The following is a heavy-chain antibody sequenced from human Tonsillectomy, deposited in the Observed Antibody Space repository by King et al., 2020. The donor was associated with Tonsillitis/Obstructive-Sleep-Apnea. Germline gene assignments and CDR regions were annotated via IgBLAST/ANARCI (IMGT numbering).Heavy chain of an antibody. D-gene: IGHD3-3*02. Sequence: QVQLVESGGGVVQPGRSLRLSCAASGFNFNDYGMHWVRQAPGKGREWVAVIWYDSRNKEYAASVKGRCTLSRDNSKNTVNLQLDNLRAEDTAVYYCAKSEGHFAEPIDFWGQGTLVTVSS. J-gene: IGHJ4*02. CDR2: IWYDSRNK. CDR3: AKSEGHFAEPIDF. CDR1: GFNFNDYG. V-gene: IGHV3-33*06.